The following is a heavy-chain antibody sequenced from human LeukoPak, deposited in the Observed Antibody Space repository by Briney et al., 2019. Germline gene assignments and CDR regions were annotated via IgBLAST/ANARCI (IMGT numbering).Heavy chain of an antibody. J-gene: IGHJ5*02. D-gene: IGHD3-10*01. CDR1: GGSIGSGDYY. V-gene: IGHV4-30-4*01. CDR3: ARQDRITMVRGVIP. CDR2: IYYSGST. Sequence: SETLSLTCTVSGGSIGSGDYYWSWIRQPPGKGLEWIGYIYYSGSTYYNPSLKSRVTISVDTSKNQFSLKLSSVTAADTAVYYCARQDRITMVRGVIPWGQGTLVTVSS.